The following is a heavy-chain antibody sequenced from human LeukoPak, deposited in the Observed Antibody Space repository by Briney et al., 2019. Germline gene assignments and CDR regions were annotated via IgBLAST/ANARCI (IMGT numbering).Heavy chain of an antibody. V-gene: IGHV4-34*01. Sequence: SETLSLTCAVYGGSFRGYYWSWIRQPPGKGLEWIGEINHSGSTNYNPSLKSRVTISVDTSKNQFSLKLSSVTAADTAVYYCARDSIAAAGTSLWYWGQGTLVTVSS. J-gene: IGHJ4*02. D-gene: IGHD6-13*01. CDR2: INHSGST. CDR1: GGSFRGYY. CDR3: ARDSIAAAGTSLWY.